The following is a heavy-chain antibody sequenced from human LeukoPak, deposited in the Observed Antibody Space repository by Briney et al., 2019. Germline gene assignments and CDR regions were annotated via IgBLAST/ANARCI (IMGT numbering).Heavy chain of an antibody. CDR3: AKDIITRSSSWYSYYYYYGMGV. CDR2: ISWNSGSI. V-gene: IGHV3-9*01. D-gene: IGHD6-13*01. Sequence: GGSLRLSCAASGFTFDDYAMHWVRQAPGKGLEWVSGISWNSGSIGYADSVKGRFTISRDNAKNSLYLQMNSLRAEDTALYYCAKDIITRSSSWYSYYYYYGMGVWGQGTTVTVSS. CDR1: GFTFDDYA. J-gene: IGHJ6*02.